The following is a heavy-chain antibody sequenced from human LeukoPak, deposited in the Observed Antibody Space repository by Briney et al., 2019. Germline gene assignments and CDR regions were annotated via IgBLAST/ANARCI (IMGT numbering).Heavy chain of an antibody. Sequence: GGSLRLSCATSGFTFSNYYLNWVRQAPGKGLEWVSGINDSGGSTYYADSVKGRFTISRDNAKNSVSLQMNSLRAEDTAVYYCARIYLKMASASWGQGALVTVSS. V-gene: IGHV3-69-1*01. CDR3: ARIYLKMASAS. D-gene: IGHD2-8*01. CDR2: INDSGGST. J-gene: IGHJ5*02. CDR1: GFTFSNYY.